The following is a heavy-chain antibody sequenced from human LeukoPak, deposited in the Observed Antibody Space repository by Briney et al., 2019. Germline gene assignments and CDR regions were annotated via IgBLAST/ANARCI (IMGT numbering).Heavy chain of an antibody. J-gene: IGHJ4*02. D-gene: IGHD2-2*01. V-gene: IGHV4-38-2*02. CDR1: GGSISSYY. CDR3: ARDRGTSLFDY. CDR2: IYHSGST. Sequence: SETLSLTCTVSGGSISSYYWSWIRQPPGKGLEWIGSIYHSGSTYYNPSLKSRVTISVDTSKNQFSLKLSSVTAADTAVYYCARDRGTSLFDYWGQGTLVTVSS.